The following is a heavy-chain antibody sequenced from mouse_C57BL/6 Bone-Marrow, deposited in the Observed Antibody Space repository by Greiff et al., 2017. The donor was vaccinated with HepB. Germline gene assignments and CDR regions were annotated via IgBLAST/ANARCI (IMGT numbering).Heavy chain of an antibody. Sequence: EVHLVESEGGLVQPGSSMKLSCTASGFTFSDYYMAWVRQVPEKGLEWVANINYDGSSTYYLDSLKSRFIISRDNAKNILYLQMSSLKSEDTATYYCARGDARRAMDYWGQGTSVTVSS. J-gene: IGHJ4*01. V-gene: IGHV5-16*01. CDR2: INYDGSST. CDR1: GFTFSDYY. CDR3: ARGDARRAMDY.